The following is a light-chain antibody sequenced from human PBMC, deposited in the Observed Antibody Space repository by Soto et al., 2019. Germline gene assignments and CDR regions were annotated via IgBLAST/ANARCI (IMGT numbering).Light chain of an antibody. CDR1: SSNIGAGYD. J-gene: IGLJ1*01. CDR2: DNT. Sequence: QSVLTQPPSVSGAPGQRVTISCSGSSSNIGAGYDVHWYQQLPGTAPKLLIYDNTNRPSGVPDRFSGSKSGTSASLAITGLQVDDEADYYSQSYDTSLSGYVFGTGTKV. CDR3: QSYDTSLSGYV. V-gene: IGLV1-40*01.